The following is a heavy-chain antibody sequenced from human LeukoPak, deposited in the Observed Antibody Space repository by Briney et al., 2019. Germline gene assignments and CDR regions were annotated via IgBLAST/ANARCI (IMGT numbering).Heavy chain of an antibody. Sequence: SETLSLTCTVSGGSISTYYWSWIRQPPGKGLEWIGYIHYSGTTNYNPSLKNRVTISLDTSKNQFSLNLSSVTAADTPVYYCARMGGYSGYATHWGQGTLVTVSS. D-gene: IGHD5-12*01. J-gene: IGHJ4*02. V-gene: IGHV4-59*08. CDR2: IHYSGTT. CDR3: ARMGGYSGYATH. CDR1: GGSISTYY.